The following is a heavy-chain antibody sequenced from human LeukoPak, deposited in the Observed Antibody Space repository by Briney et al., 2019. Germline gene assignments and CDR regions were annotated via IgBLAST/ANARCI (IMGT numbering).Heavy chain of an antibody. V-gene: IGHV3-30*03. Sequence: GGSLRLSCAASGFTFSSYGMHWVRQAPGKGLEWVAVISYDGSNKYYADSVKGRFTISRDNSKNTLYLQMNSLRAEDTAVYYCARHPPPLGFGFDYWGQGTLVTVSS. CDR3: ARHPPPLGFGFDY. J-gene: IGHJ4*02. CDR1: GFTFSSYG. D-gene: IGHD3-16*01. CDR2: ISYDGSNK.